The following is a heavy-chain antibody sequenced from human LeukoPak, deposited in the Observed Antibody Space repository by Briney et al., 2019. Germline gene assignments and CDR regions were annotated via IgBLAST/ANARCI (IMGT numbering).Heavy chain of an antibody. J-gene: IGHJ6*03. CDR2: ISANAVST. Sequence: RPGGSLRLSCADSRFTFSSYTMNWVRQAPGKGLEWVSGISANAVSTYYADSVKGRFTISRDNSKNALYLHMDRLGTEDTAVYYCASMPSTEIYYFYNMDVWGKGTTVTVSS. V-gene: IGHV3-23*01. CDR1: RFTFSSYT. D-gene: IGHD2-2*01. CDR3: ASMPSTEIYYFYNMDV.